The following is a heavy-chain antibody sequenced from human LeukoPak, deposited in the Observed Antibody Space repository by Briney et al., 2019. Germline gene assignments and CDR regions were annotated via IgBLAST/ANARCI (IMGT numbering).Heavy chain of an antibody. J-gene: IGHJ4*02. CDR3: ATTLTVTTGFY. CDR1: GFTFSSYW. V-gene: IGHV3-7*01. Sequence: GGSLRLSCAASGFTFSSYWMSWVRQAPGRGLEWVANIKEDGSEKYYVDSVKGRFTISRDNAENSLYLQMHSLRAEDTAVYYCATTLTVTTGFYWGQGTLVTVSS. D-gene: IGHD4-17*01. CDR2: IKEDGSEK.